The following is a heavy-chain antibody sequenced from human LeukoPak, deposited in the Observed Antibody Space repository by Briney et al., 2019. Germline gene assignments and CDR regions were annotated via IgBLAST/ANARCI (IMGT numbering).Heavy chain of an antibody. J-gene: IGHJ3*02. CDR1: GYNFTNHW. D-gene: IGHD6-13*01. CDR2: IFPTDSNT. CDR3: ARHSSRWFAGGGFDI. Sequence: GESLKISCKGSGYNFTNHWIGWVRQMPGKGLEWMGIIFPTDSNTRYSPSFRGQVTISADKSISTAYLQWSSLKAWDIAIYYCARHSSRWFAGGGFDIWGQGTMVSVSS. V-gene: IGHV5-51*01.